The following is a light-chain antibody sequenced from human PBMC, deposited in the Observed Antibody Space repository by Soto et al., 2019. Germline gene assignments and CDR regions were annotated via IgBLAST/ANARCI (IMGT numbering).Light chain of an antibody. V-gene: IGKV3-15*01. CDR3: QQYNNWPRT. CDR2: GAS. Sequence: ELVMTQSPATLSVSSGERATLSCRASQSVSSNLAWYQQKPGQATRLLIYGASTRDTGIPDRVSGSGSGTEFTLTINSLQPEDFAVYYCQQYNNWPRTFGQGTKVDIK. CDR1: QSVSSN. J-gene: IGKJ1*01.